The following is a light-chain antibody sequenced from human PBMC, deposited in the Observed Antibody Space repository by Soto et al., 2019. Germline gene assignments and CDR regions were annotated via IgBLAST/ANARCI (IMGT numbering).Light chain of an antibody. CDR1: SSDVGRYNY. J-gene: IGLJ1*01. Sequence: QSALTQPASVSGSPGQSITISCTGTSSDVGRYNYVSWYQQHTVKAPKLMIYDVSNRPSGVSNRFSGSKSGNTASLTISGLQAEDEADYYCSSYTSTSTPYVFGTGTKLTVL. V-gene: IGLV2-14*03. CDR3: SSYTSTSTPYV. CDR2: DVS.